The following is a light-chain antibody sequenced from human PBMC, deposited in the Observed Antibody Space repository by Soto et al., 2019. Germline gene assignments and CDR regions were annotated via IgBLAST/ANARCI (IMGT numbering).Light chain of an antibody. J-gene: IGKJ2*01. CDR3: QQYGSSPRT. CDR2: GAS. CDR1: QSVSGSY. V-gene: IGKV3-20*01. Sequence: EIVLTQSPGTLSLSPGERATLSCRASQSVSGSYLAWYQQKPGQAPRLLIYGASSGATGIPDRFSGSGSGTDFTLTISRLEPEDLAVYYCQQYGSSPRTFGQGTKLEIK.